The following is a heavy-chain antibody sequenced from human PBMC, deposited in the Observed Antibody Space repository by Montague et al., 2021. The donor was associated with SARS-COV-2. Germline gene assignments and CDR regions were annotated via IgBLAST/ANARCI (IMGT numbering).Heavy chain of an antibody. CDR3: ARMAVAPRPGAYYGMDV. D-gene: IGHD6-6*01. Sequence: CAISRDSVSTHSGDWVWMRQSPSRGLEWLGRTYYRSQWYNDYAVSLKTRSSITPDTSKNLFSLQLRSVTPDDTAVYYCARMAVAPRPGAYYGMDVWGQGTTVTVSS. CDR1: RDSVSTHSGD. J-gene: IGHJ6*02. V-gene: IGHV6-1*01. CDR2: TYYRSQWYN.